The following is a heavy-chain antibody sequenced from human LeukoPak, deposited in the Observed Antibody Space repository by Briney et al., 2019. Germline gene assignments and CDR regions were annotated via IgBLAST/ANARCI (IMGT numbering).Heavy chain of an antibody. CDR3: AKDMRKNYYDSSGYNY. Sequence: GGSLRLSCAASGFTFSRYWMSWVRQAPGKGLEWVAVIWYDGSNKYYADSVKGRFTISRDNSKNTLYLQMNSLRAEDTAVYYCAKDMRKNYYDSSGYNYWGQGTLVTVSS. CDR2: IWYDGSNK. D-gene: IGHD3-22*01. V-gene: IGHV3-30*02. CDR1: GFTFSRYW. J-gene: IGHJ4*02.